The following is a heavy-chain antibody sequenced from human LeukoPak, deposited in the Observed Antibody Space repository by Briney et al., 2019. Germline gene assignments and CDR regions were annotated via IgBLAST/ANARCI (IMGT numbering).Heavy chain of an antibody. D-gene: IGHD2-2*01. CDR2: IRSKPDGGTT. CDR3: TAWAPGAILDY. V-gene: IGHV3-15*01. Sequence: GGSLRLSCAASGFTFTNAWMNWVRQAPGMGLEWVGRIRSKPDGGTTDYAAPVKGRFTISRDDSKNTLYLQMNSLKTEDTAVYYCTAWAPGAILDYWGRGTLVTVSS. CDR1: GFTFTNAW. J-gene: IGHJ4*02.